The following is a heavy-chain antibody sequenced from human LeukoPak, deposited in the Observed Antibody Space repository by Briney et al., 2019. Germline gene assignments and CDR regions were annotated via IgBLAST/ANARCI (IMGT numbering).Heavy chain of an antibody. CDR2: VDPEDGET. V-gene: IGHV1-69-2*01. D-gene: IGHD3-16*02. CDR1: GYTFTDYY. J-gene: IGHJ4*02. CDR3: ATDLPYGDYAWGSYRSPLY. Sequence: ASVKISCKVSGYTFTDYYMHWVQQAPGKGLEWMGLVDPEDGETIYAEKFQGRVTITADTSTDTAYMELSSLRSEDTAVYYCATDLPYGDYAWGSYRSPLYWGQGTLVTVSS.